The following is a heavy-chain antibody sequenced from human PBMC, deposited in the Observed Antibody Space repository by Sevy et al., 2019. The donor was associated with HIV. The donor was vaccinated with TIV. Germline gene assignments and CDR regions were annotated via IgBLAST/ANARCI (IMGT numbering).Heavy chain of an antibody. Sequence: GGSLRLSCAASGFTFSSYWMHWVRQAPGKGLVWVSRINSAGSTFYAESVKGRFTISRDNSKNTLYLQMNSLRAEDTAVYYCARDPPKGSRGSWFDTWGQGTLVTVS. CDR3: ARDPPKGSRGSWFDT. J-gene: IGHJ5*02. CDR1: GFTFSSYW. CDR2: INSAGST. D-gene: IGHD3-10*01. V-gene: IGHV3-74*01.